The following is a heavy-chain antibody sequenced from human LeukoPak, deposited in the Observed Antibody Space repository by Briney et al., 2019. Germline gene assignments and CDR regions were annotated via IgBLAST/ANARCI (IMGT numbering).Heavy chain of an antibody. J-gene: IGHJ4*02. V-gene: IGHV1-2*02. Sequence: ASVKVSCKASGYTFTGYYMHWVRQAPGQGPEWMGWINPNSGGTNYAQKFQGRVTMTRDTSISTAYMELSRLRSDDTAVYYCARDPNGLGILDYWGQGTLVTVSS. CDR2: INPNSGGT. CDR3: ARDPNGLGILDY. D-gene: IGHD3-10*01. CDR1: GYTFTGYY.